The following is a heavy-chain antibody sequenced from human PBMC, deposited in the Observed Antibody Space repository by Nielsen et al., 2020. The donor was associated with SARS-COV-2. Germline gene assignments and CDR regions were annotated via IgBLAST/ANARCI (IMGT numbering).Heavy chain of an antibody. D-gene: IGHD3-10*01. Sequence: GGSLRLSCAASGFTFDDYAMHWVRQAPGKGLEWVSGISWNSGSIGYADSVKGRFTISRDNAKNSLYLQMNSLRAEDTALYYCAKDRRGMVRGGGYFDLWGRGTLVTVSS. J-gene: IGHJ2*01. V-gene: IGHV3-9*01. CDR3: AKDRRGMVRGGGYFDL. CDR1: GFTFDDYA. CDR2: ISWNSGSI.